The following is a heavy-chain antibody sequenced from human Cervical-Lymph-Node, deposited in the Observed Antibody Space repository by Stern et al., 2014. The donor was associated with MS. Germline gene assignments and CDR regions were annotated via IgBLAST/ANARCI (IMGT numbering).Heavy chain of an antibody. V-gene: IGHV5-51*01. CDR1: GYNFINNW. Sequence: EVQLVESGAEVKKPGDSLKISCKTSGYNFINNWIAWVRQAPGKGLEWIGFIVPSDSDIRYNPSFQGPVTISANKSISTACLQWSSLKPSDSAVYYCARWSIACDSWGQGALITVSS. CDR3: ARWSIACDS. J-gene: IGHJ4*02. CDR2: IVPSDSDI. D-gene: IGHD2-21*01.